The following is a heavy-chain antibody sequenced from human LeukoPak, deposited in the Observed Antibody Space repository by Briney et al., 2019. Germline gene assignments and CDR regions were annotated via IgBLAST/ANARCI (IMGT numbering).Heavy chain of an antibody. Sequence: PGKSLRLSCAASGFSFNNYAMYWVRQAPGKGLEWVALISYDGGDKYCAESMKGRITISRDNAENTLYLQMNNLRPDDTAFYFCVKEGVEYSYSYGDYWGQGTLVTVSS. CDR1: GFSFNNYA. V-gene: IGHV3-30*18. CDR3: VKEGVEYSYSYGDY. J-gene: IGHJ4*02. CDR2: ISYDGGDK. D-gene: IGHD3-16*01.